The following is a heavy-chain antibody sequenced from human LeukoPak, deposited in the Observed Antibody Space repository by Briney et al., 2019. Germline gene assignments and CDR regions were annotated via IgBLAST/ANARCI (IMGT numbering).Heavy chain of an antibody. CDR1: GVTLSNYA. CDR2: ISSSGSGGNT. Sequence: GGSLRLSCVASGVTLSNYAMSWARQAPGKGLEWVSGISSSGSGGNTYYADSVKGRFTISRDSSRNTLFLHMNTLRAEDTAIYYCANDRTVGASYWYFDLWGRGTLVTVSS. V-gene: IGHV3-23*01. CDR3: ANDRTVGASYWYFDL. D-gene: IGHD1-26*01. J-gene: IGHJ2*01.